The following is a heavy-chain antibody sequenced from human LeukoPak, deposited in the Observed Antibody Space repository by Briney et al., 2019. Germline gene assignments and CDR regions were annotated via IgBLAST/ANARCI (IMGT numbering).Heavy chain of an antibody. CDR3: AKEKSVAGTEFDY. J-gene: IGHJ4*02. V-gene: IGHV3-23*01. CDR1: GLTFSSYA. Sequence: GGPLRLSCAASGLTFSSYAMSWVGQAPGKGLDWVSAITDSGGSAYYVGSVKGRFTISRDNSKLTLYLQMDSLRAEDTAVYYCAKEKSVAGTEFDYWGQGTLVTVSS. D-gene: IGHD6-19*01. CDR2: ITDSGGSA.